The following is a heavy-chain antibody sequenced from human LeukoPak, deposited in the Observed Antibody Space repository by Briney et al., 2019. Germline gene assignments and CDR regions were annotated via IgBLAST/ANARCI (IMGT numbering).Heavy chain of an antibody. CDR3: ARAQYSSGWYPSGGMDV. CDR2: INHSGST. J-gene: IGHJ6*02. CDR1: GGSFSGYY. V-gene: IGHV4-34*01. D-gene: IGHD6-19*01. Sequence: PSETLSLTCAVYGGSFSGYYWSWIRQPPGKGLEWIGEINHSGSTNYNPSLKSRVTISVDTSKSQFSLKLSSVTAADTAVYYCARAQYSSGWYPSGGMDVWGQGTTVTVSS.